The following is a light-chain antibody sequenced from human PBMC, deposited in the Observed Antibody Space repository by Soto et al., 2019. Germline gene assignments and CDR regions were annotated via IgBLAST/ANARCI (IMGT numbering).Light chain of an antibody. V-gene: IGKV3-20*01. CDR3: QQYTGSPPAYT. Sequence: EIVLTQSLGTLSLSPGERATLSCRASQSVSSGYLAWYQQKPGQAPRLLIYGASSRATGIPDRFSGSGSGTDFTLTISRLEPEDFAVYYCQQYTGSPPAYTFGQGTKLEIK. CDR1: QSVSSGY. J-gene: IGKJ2*01. CDR2: GAS.